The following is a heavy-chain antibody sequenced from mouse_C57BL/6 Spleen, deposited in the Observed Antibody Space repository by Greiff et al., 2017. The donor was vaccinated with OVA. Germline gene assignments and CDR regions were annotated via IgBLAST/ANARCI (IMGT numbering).Heavy chain of an antibody. V-gene: IGHV1-64*01. J-gene: IGHJ2*01. Sequence: QVQLQQPGAELVKPGASVKLSCKASGYTFTSYWMHWVKQRPGQGLEWIGMIHPNSGSTNYNEKFKSKATLTVDKSSSTAYMQLSSLTSEDSAVYYGARGEVKKVYYFDYWGQGTTLTVSS. CDR3: ARGEVKKVYYFDY. D-gene: IGHD2-1*01. CDR2: IHPNSGST. CDR1: GYTFTSYW.